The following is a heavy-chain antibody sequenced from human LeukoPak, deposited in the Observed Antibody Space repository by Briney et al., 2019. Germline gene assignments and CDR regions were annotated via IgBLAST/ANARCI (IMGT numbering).Heavy chain of an antibody. CDR1: GFTVSNNY. Sequence: PGGSLRLSCAASGFTVSNNYMSWVRQAPGKGLEWVSYISSSGSTIYYADSVKGRFTISRDNAKNSLYLQMNSLRAEDTAVYYCARDYLVYVVWGQGTLVTVSS. J-gene: IGHJ4*02. CDR3: ARDYLVYVV. D-gene: IGHD2-8*01. V-gene: IGHV3-11*04. CDR2: ISSSGSTI.